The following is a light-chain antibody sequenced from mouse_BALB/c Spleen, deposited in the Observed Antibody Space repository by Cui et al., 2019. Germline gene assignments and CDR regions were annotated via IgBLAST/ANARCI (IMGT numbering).Light chain of an antibody. Sequence: VLSHSPALLSASPGEQVTMTCRASSSVSYMHWYQQKPGSSPKPCVYATSNLASGVPARFSGSGSGTSYSLTISRVEAEDAATYYCQQWSSNPLTFGAGTKLELK. J-gene: IGKJ5*01. CDR2: ATS. CDR3: QQWSSNPLT. CDR1: SSVSY. V-gene: IGKV4-72*01.